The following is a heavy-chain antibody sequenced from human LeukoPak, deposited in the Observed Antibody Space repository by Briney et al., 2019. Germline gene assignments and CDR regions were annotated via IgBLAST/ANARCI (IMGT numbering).Heavy chain of an antibody. Sequence: GGTLRLSCAASGFTFSSYGMSWVRQAPGKGLEWVSAISGSGGSTYYTDSVKGRFTISRDNSKNTLYLQMNSLRAEDTAVYYCAKVTGRGYDILTGYLHYYYYYYMDVWGKGTTVTIPS. V-gene: IGHV3-23*01. CDR1: GFTFSSYG. CDR2: ISGSGGST. D-gene: IGHD3-9*01. J-gene: IGHJ6*03. CDR3: AKVTGRGYDILTGYLHYYYYYYMDV.